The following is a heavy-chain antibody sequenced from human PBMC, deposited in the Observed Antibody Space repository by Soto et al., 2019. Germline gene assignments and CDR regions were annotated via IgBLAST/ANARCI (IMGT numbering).Heavy chain of an antibody. D-gene: IGHD3-16*02. CDR3: ARGSLLWGSYRHKLDY. Sequence: ASVKVSCKASGGTFSSYAISWVRQAPGQGLEWMGGIIPIFGTANYAQKFQGRVTITADESTSTAYMELSSLRSEDTAVYYCARGSLLWGSYRHKLDYWGQGTLVTVYS. J-gene: IGHJ4*02. V-gene: IGHV1-69*13. CDR2: IIPIFGTA. CDR1: GGTFSSYA.